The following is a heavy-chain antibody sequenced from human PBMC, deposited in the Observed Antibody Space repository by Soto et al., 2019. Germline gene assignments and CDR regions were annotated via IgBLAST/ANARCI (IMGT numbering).Heavy chain of an antibody. J-gene: IGHJ4*02. Sequence: EVQLVESGGGLIQPGGSLRLSCAASGFTVSNNYMSWVRQAPGKELEWVSFIYSSGTTYYADSVKGRFTISRDNSKNTLYLQMSSLRIEDTAVYYCARQYCSGGSCYYGYDIWGQGTLVTVSS. CDR2: IYSSGTT. D-gene: IGHD2-15*01. CDR1: GFTVSNNY. CDR3: ARQYCSGGSCYYGYDI. V-gene: IGHV3-53*01.